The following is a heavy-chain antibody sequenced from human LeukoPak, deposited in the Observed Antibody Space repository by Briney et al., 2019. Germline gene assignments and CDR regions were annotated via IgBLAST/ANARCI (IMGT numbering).Heavy chain of an antibody. Sequence: SETLSLTCTVSGGSISSYYWSWIRQPAGKGLEWIGRIYTSGSTNYNPSLKSRVTMSVYTSKNQFSLKLSSVTAADTAVYYCARGHQSFYDILTGYISSDWFDPWGQGTLVTVSS. V-gene: IGHV4-4*07. CDR1: GGSISSYY. CDR2: IYTSGST. J-gene: IGHJ5*02. CDR3: ARGHQSFYDILTGYISSDWFDP. D-gene: IGHD3-9*01.